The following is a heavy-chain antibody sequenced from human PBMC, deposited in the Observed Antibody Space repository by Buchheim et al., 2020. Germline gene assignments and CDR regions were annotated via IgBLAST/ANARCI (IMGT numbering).Heavy chain of an antibody. V-gene: IGHV3-7*01. CDR2: IKQDGSDK. CDR1: GFTFSSYW. J-gene: IGHJ4*02. D-gene: IGHD3-10*01. Sequence: EVQLVESGGGLVQPGGSLRLSCAASGFTFSSYWINWVRQAPGKGLEWVANIKQDGSDKHYVDSVKGRFTISRDNAKNSVYLQMNSLRAEDTAVYYCVGYYYGSGSYFGSTSFDYWGQGTL. CDR3: VGYYYGSGSYFGSTSFDY.